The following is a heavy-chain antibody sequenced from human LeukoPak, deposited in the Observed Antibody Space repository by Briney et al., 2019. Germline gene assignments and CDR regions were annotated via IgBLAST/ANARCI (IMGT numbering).Heavy chain of an antibody. CDR3: ARAWYSSAWAPGY. J-gene: IGHJ4*02. CDR1: GFTFSNYW. CDR2: IKPDGSET. Sequence: GGSLRLSCAASGFTFSNYWMSWVRQAPGKGLEWVANIKPDGSETYYVDSVKGRFTISRDNAQNSLYLQMYALRAEDTAVYYCARAWYSSAWAPGYWGQGTLVTVSS. D-gene: IGHD6-25*01. V-gene: IGHV3-7*04.